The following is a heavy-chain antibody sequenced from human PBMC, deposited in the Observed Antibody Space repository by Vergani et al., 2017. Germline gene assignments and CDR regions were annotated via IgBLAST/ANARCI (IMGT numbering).Heavy chain of an antibody. CDR3: ARDYGSGPPRSRRLLYDIGWFDP. CDR1: GAYVGSGGYY. J-gene: IGHJ5*02. Sequence: QVQLQESGPGLVKASQTLSLTCSVSGAYVGSGGYYWTWVRQRPGMGLDWIGYIYYSGTTYYNPSLESRLTISLDTSENHLSLKLTSVTDADTAVYYCARDYGSGPPRSRRLLYDIGWFDPWGQGTLVTVSS. V-gene: IGHV4-31*03. D-gene: IGHD3-10*01. CDR2: IYYSGTT.